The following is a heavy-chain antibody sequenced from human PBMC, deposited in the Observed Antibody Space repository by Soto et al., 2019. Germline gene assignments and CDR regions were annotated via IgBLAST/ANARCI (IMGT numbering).Heavy chain of an antibody. V-gene: IGHV4-34*01. CDR3: ARDSGAAAGTDYYYYGMDV. Sequence: QVQLQQWGAGLLKPSETLSLTCAVYGGSFSGYYWSWIRQPPGKGLEWIGEINHSGSTNYNPSLKSRVTISVDTPKNQFSLKLSSVTAADTAVYYCARDSGAAAGTDYYYYGMDVWGQGTTVTVSS. D-gene: IGHD6-13*01. CDR1: GGSFSGYY. CDR2: INHSGST. J-gene: IGHJ6*02.